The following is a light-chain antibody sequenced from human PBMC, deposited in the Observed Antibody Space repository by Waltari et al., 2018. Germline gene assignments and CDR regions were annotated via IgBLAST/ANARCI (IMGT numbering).Light chain of an antibody. Sequence: QSALTQPRSVSGSPGQSVTISCTGTNSDVGGYAFVPWYQQYPGKAPNLIIYDVYKRPPGVPDRFSGSKSGNTASLSISGLLNEDEADFYCCSYAGADSSVLFGGGTTLTVL. J-gene: IGLJ2*01. CDR1: NSDVGGYAF. CDR3: CSYAGADSSVL. CDR2: DVY. V-gene: IGLV2-11*01.